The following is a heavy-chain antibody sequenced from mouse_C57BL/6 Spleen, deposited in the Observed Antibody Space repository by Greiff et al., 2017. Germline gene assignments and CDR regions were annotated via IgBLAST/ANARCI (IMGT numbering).Heavy chain of an antibody. CDR1: GFTFSDYG. D-gene: IGHD2-5*01. V-gene: IGHV5-17*01. J-gene: IGHJ4*01. CDR2: ISSGSSTI. CDR3: AMMESNYEAMDY. Sequence: EVMLVESGGGLVKPGGSLKLSCAASGFTFSDYGMHWVRQAPEKGLEWVAYISSGSSTIYYADTVKGRFTISRDNAKNTLFLQMTSLRSEDTAMYYCAMMESNYEAMDYGGQGTSVTVSS.